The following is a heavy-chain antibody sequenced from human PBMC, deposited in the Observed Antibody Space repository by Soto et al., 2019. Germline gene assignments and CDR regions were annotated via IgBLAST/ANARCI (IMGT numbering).Heavy chain of an antibody. D-gene: IGHD3-9*01. CDR3: AKVVTLSYYDILTGYYPTLDAFDI. CDR1: GFTFSSYA. J-gene: IGHJ3*02. V-gene: IGHV3-23*01. Sequence: GGSLRLSCAASGFTFSSYAMSWVRQAPGEGLEWVSAISGSGGSTYYADSVKGRFTISRDNSKNTLYLQMNSLRAEDTAVYYCAKVVTLSYYDILTGYYPTLDAFDIWGQGTMVTVSS. CDR2: ISGSGGST.